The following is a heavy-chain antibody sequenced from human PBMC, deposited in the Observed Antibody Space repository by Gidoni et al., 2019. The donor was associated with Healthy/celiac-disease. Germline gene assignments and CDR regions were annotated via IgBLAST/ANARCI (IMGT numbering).Heavy chain of an antibody. CDR1: GFTFSNAW. CDR3: TTDEWLRDYYGMDV. V-gene: IGHV3-15*01. CDR2: IKSKTDGGTT. Sequence: VQLVESGGGLVKPGGSLRLSCAASGFTFSNAWMSWVRQAPGKGLEWVGRIKSKTDGGTTDYAAPVKGRFTISRDDSKNTLYLQMNSLKTEDTAVYYCTTDEWLRDYYGMDVWGQGTTVTVSS. D-gene: IGHD5-12*01. J-gene: IGHJ6*02.